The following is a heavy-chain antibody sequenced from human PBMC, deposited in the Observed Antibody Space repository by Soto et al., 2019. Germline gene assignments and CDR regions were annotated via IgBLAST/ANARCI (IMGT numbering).Heavy chain of an antibody. CDR3: ARDGGTVRGVIYFDY. CDR1: GGSISSGGYY. V-gene: IGHV4-31*03. J-gene: IGHJ4*02. CDR2: IYYSGST. D-gene: IGHD3-10*01. Sequence: PSETLSLTCTVSGGSISSGGYYWSWIRQQPGKGLEWIGYIYYSGSTYYNPSLKSRVTISVDTSKNQFSLKLSSVTAADTAVYYCARDGGTVRGVIYFDYWGQGTLVTVSS.